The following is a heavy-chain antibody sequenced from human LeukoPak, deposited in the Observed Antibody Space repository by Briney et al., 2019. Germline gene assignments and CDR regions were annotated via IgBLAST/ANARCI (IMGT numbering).Heavy chain of an antibody. CDR2: ISYEGGTQ. CDR3: AKEGTPQVSTWYDL. Sequence: GMSLRLSCAASGVTLSPYGMHWVRQAPGKGREWVAVISYEGGTQHYANSVKGRFIISRDNPRNTLYLQMNILRTEDTAVYYCAKEGTPQVSTWYDLWGQGTQVIVSS. V-gene: IGHV3-30*18. CDR1: GVTLSPYG. J-gene: IGHJ5*02. D-gene: IGHD3-10*01.